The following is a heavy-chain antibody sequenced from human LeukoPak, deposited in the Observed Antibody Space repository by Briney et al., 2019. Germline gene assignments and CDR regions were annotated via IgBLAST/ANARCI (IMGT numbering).Heavy chain of an antibody. Sequence: GGSLRLSCAASGFTFSSYVMHWVRQAPGKGLEWVAFIRYDGSNKYYADSVKGRFTISRDNSKNTLYLQMNSLRAEDTAVYYCAKEIRNIVVVPAAPFGDYWGQGTLVTVSS. CDR1: GFTFSSYV. J-gene: IGHJ4*02. CDR3: AKEIRNIVVVPAAPFGDY. CDR2: IRYDGSNK. D-gene: IGHD2-2*01. V-gene: IGHV3-30*02.